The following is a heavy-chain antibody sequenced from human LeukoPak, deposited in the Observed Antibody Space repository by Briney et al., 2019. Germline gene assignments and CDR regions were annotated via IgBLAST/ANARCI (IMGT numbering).Heavy chain of an antibody. CDR1: GASINNYY. CDR2: VYHTGAS. D-gene: IGHD2-8*01. Sequence: SETLSLTCSVSGASINNYYWTWIRQPPGKGLEWIGYVYHTGASGYHPSLKSRVAMSLDTSKNQVSLNLRSVTAADAAVYFCTRVVNGGHFDYWGQGTLVTVSS. J-gene: IGHJ4*02. V-gene: IGHV4-59*01. CDR3: TRVVNGGHFDY.